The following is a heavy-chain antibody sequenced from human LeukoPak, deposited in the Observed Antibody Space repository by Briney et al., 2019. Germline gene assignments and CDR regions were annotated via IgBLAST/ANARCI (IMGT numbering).Heavy chain of an antibody. Sequence: ASVKVSCKASGYTFTGYYIHWVRQAPGQRLEWMGWINPNSGGANFAQMFQGRVTMASDTSISTAYMELSRLRSDDTAVYYCAGEMTTVTSLDYWGQGALVTVSS. CDR1: GYTFTGYY. V-gene: IGHV1-2*02. J-gene: IGHJ4*02. CDR3: AGEMTTVTSLDY. CDR2: INPNSGGA. D-gene: IGHD4-17*01.